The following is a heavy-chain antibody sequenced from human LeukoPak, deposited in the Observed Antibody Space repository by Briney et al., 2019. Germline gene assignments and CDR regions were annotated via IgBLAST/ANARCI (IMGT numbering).Heavy chain of an antibody. CDR2: IYYSGTT. V-gene: IGHV4-31*03. Sequence: SETLSLTCTVSGGSISSGGNFWRWIRQRPGKGLEWIGFIYYSGTTYSNPSLKSRVAISADTSKNEFSLKLNSLTAADTAVYYCARGGSGSYYSVYYAVDVWGQGTTVTVS. D-gene: IGHD1-26*01. CDR3: ARGGSGSYYSVYYAVDV. J-gene: IGHJ6*02. CDR1: GGSISSGGNF.